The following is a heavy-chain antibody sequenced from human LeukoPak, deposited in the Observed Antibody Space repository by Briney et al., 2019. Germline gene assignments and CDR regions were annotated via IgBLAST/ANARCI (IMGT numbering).Heavy chain of an antibody. CDR3: AKSTDNAFDI. J-gene: IGHJ3*02. CDR1: GYTFSSYG. V-gene: IGHV3-33*06. Sequence: GGSLRLSCAASGYTFSSYGMHWVRQAPGKGLEWVALIWYDGSKTYYADSVKGRFTISRDNFQNTLYLQMSSLRVEDTVVYYCAKSTDNAFDIWGQGTMVTVSS. D-gene: IGHD3-9*01. CDR2: IWYDGSKT.